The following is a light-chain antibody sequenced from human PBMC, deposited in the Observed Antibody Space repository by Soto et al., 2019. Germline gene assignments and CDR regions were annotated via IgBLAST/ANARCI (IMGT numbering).Light chain of an antibody. V-gene: IGLV1-40*01. J-gene: IGLJ2*01. CDR3: SSYAGSYPHVV. CDR1: NSNLGAGYD. Sequence: QSVLTQPPSVSGAPGQRVTISCTGNNSNLGAGYDVHWYQQLPGAAPKLVIFGNRNRPSGVPERFSGSKSGTSASLAITGLQAEDEADYYCSSYAGSYPHVVFGGGTKLTVL. CDR2: GNR.